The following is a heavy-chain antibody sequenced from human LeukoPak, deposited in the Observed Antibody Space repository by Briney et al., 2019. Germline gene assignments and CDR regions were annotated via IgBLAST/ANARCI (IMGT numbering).Heavy chain of an antibody. CDR2: ILCSRGRQ. CDR3: AKREAVATMSDFDY. J-gene: IGHJ4*02. CDR1: GFDIRAYG. V-gene: IGHV3-30*02. Sequence: GGSLRLSCAASGFDIRAYGMHWVRQAPGKGLEWLSFILCSRGRQYYSDSVKGRFTISRDNYKNMLYLQMNSLRGDDTAVYYCAKREAVATMSDFDYWGQGTLVIVSP. D-gene: IGHD6-19*01.